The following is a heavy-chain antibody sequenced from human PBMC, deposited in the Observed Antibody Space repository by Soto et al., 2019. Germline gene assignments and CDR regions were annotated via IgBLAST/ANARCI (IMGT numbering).Heavy chain of an antibody. J-gene: IGHJ4*02. V-gene: IGHV4-59*08. CDR2: IYYSGST. Sequence: ETLSLTCTVSGGSISSYYWSWIRQPPGKGLEWIGYIYYSGSTNYNPSLKSRVTISVDTSKNQFSLKLTSVTAADTAVYYCARHGYTSGRTYFDYWGQGTLVTVSS. CDR3: ARHGYTSGRTYFDY. CDR1: GGSISSYY. D-gene: IGHD6-19*01.